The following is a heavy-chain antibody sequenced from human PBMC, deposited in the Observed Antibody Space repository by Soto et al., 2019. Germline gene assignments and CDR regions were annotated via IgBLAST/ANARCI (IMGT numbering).Heavy chain of an antibody. D-gene: IGHD2-15*01. V-gene: IGHV2-5*01. CDR2: IYWNDEK. Sequence: QITLKESGPTLVKPTQTLTLTCTFSGFSLSTSGVGVGWIRQPPGKALEWLALIYWNDEKRYSPSLKSRLTITKDTSKIQVALTMTNMDPVDTATYYCAHRGPNSEDALYYYYYAMDVWGQGTTVTVSS. CDR1: GFSLSTSGVG. J-gene: IGHJ6*02. CDR3: AHRGPNSEDALYYYYYAMDV.